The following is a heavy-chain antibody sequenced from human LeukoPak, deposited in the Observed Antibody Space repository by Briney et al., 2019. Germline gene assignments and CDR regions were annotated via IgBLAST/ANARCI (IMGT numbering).Heavy chain of an antibody. D-gene: IGHD5-18*01. V-gene: IGHV3-23*01. CDR3: AKDISGYSYGFSGWGPYYYYYYMDV. CDR1: GFTFSSYA. Sequence: PGGSLRLSGAASGFTFSSYAMSWVRPAPGKGLEWVSAISGSGGSTYYADSVKGRFTISRDNSKNMLYLQMNSLRAEDTAVYYCAKDISGYSYGFSGWGPYYYYYYMDVWGKGTTVTISS. CDR2: ISGSGGST. J-gene: IGHJ6*03.